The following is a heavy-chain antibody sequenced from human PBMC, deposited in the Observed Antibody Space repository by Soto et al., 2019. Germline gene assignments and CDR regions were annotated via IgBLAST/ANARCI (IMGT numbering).Heavy chain of an antibody. V-gene: IGHV3-30-3*01. CDR2: ISYDGSNK. J-gene: IGHJ3*02. CDR3: ASPPFYYYDSSGYHDAFDS. D-gene: IGHD3-22*01. Sequence: SLRLSCAASGFTFSSYAMHWVRQAPGKGLEWVAVISYDGSNKYYADSVKGRFTISRDNSKNTLYLQMNSLRAEDTAVYYCASPPFYYYDSSGYHDAFDSWGQGTMVTVSS. CDR1: GFTFSSYA.